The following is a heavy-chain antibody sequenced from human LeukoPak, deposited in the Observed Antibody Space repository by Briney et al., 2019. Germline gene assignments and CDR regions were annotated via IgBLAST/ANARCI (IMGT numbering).Heavy chain of an antibody. CDR1: GFTFSSYA. D-gene: IGHD6-13*01. CDR3: AKDIGGSIAAALYYYYYYGMDV. V-gene: IGHV3-30-3*01. Sequence: GGSLRLSCAASGFTFSSYAMHWVRQAPGKGLEWVAVISYDGSNKYYADSVKGRFTISRDNSKNTLYLQMNSPRAEDTAVYYCAKDIGGSIAAALYYYYYYGMDVWGQGTTVTVSS. J-gene: IGHJ6*02. CDR2: ISYDGSNK.